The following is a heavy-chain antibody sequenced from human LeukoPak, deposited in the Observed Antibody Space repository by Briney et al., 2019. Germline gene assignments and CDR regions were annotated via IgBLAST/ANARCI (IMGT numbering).Heavy chain of an antibody. CDR1: GFTFSSYW. CDR2: ISSGGSST. J-gene: IGHJ4*02. Sequence: GGSLRLSCAASGFTFSSYWMHWVRQAPGKGLVWVSRISSGGSSTSYADSGKGRSTISRDNAKNTLYLQMHSLRVDDTAVYYCASGSNHFGDWGQGTLVTVSS. D-gene: IGHD1-26*01. CDR3: ASGSNHFGD. V-gene: IGHV3-74*01.